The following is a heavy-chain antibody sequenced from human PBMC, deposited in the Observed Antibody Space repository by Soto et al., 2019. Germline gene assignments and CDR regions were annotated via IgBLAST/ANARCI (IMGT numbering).Heavy chain of an antibody. J-gene: IGHJ6*03. Sequence: GASVTVSCKASGYTFPSYGSNWVRQNPGQGLEWMGWTNPNSGNTGYAQKFQGRVTMTRNTSISTAYMELSSLRSEDTAVYYCASSLEYYDFWSGLNQTYYMDVWGKGTTVTVSS. CDR1: GYTFPSYG. CDR3: ASSLEYYDFWSGLNQTYYMDV. V-gene: IGHV1-8*02. D-gene: IGHD3-3*01. CDR2: TNPNSGNT.